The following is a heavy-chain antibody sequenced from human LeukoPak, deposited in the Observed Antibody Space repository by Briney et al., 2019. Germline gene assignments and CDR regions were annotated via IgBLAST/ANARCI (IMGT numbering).Heavy chain of an antibody. CDR1: GFTFSNAW. CDR3: ARAVGGYSYGYYFDY. J-gene: IGHJ4*02. Sequence: PGGSLRLSCAASGFTFSNAWMSWVRQAPGKGLEWVSFISSSSSYIYYADSVKGRFTISRDNAKNSLYLQMNSLRAEDTAVYYCARAVGGYSYGYYFDYWGQGTLVTVSS. V-gene: IGHV3-21*01. CDR2: ISSSSSYI. D-gene: IGHD5-18*01.